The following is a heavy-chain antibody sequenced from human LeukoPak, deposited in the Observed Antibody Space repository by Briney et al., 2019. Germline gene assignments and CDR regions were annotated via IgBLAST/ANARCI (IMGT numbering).Heavy chain of an antibody. J-gene: IGHJ3*02. CDR1: GGSISSFY. Sequence: NTSETLSLTCTVSGGSISSFYWNWIRQPPGKGLEWIGYIYYSGSTDYNPSLKSRVTISVDTSKNQFSLKLSSVTAADTAVYYCARDLDAAFDIWGQGTMVIVSS. D-gene: IGHD1-1*01. CDR3: ARDLDAAFDI. V-gene: IGHV4-59*01. CDR2: IYYSGST.